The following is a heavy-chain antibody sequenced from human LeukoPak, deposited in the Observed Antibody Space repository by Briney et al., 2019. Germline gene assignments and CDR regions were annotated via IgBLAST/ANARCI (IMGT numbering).Heavy chain of an antibody. CDR2: IYSSGST. J-gene: IGHJ4*02. D-gene: IGHD3/OR15-3a*01. CDR1: GGSISSYY. V-gene: IGHV4-59*01. CDR3: ARAPPRTGAPFDY. Sequence: SETLSLTCTVSGGSISSYYWSWIRQPPGKGLEWIGYIYSSGSTNYNPPLQSRVTISVDTSKNQFSLKLGSVTAADTAVYYCARAPPRTGAPFDYWGQGTLVTVSS.